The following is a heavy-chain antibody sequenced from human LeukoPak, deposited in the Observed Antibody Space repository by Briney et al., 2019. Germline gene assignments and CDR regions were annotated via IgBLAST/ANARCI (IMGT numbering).Heavy chain of an antibody. J-gene: IGHJ5*02. CDR1: GGTFSSYT. Sequence: SVKVSCKASGGTFSSYTISWVRQAPGQGLEWMGRIIPIPGIANYAQKFQGRVTITADKSTSTAYMELSSLRSEDTAVYYCACSTYYDFWSGYYFYPWGQGTLVTVSS. CDR2: IIPIPGIA. D-gene: IGHD3-3*01. V-gene: IGHV1-69*02. CDR3: ACSTYYDFWSGYYFYP.